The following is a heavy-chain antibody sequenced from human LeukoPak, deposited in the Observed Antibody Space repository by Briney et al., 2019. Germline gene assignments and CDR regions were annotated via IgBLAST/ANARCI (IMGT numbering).Heavy chain of an antibody. J-gene: IGHJ4*02. Sequence: SQTLSLTCTVSGGSISSGGYYWSWIRQHPGKGLEWIGYIYYSGSTYYNPSLKSRVTISVDTSKNQFSLKLSSVTAADTAVYYVGGGSTRGNWPFDYGAREPWSPSPQ. D-gene: IGHD1-20*01. CDR3: GGGSTRGNWPFD. V-gene: IGHV4-31*03. CDR1: GGSISSGGYY. CDR2: IYYSGST.